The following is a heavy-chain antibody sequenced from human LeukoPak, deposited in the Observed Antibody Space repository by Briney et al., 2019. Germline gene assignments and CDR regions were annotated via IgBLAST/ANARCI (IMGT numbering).Heavy chain of an antibody. Sequence: GGSLRLSCAASGFIFSNYWMSWVRQAPGKGLEWVANIKQDGSEKYYVDSVKGRFTISRDNAKNSLYLQMNSLRVEDTAIYYCATVGAVTDGAFDVWGQGIMVTVSS. CDR1: GFIFSNYW. CDR3: ATVGAVTDGAFDV. D-gene: IGHD4-17*01. J-gene: IGHJ3*01. V-gene: IGHV3-7*01. CDR2: IKQDGSEK.